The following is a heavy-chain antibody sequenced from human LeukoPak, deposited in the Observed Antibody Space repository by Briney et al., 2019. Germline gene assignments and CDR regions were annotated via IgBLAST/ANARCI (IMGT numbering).Heavy chain of an antibody. Sequence: PSVTLSLTCTVSGGSISSYYWSWIRQPPGKGLEWIGNIDYSRDTNYNPSLRSRVTILVDKSRNQFSLKLNSVTAADTAVYYCARNGPHYYDKSGYLDSWGQGTLVTVSS. CDR2: IDYSRDT. J-gene: IGHJ4*02. D-gene: IGHD3-22*01. V-gene: IGHV4-59*03. CDR3: ARNGPHYYDKSGYLDS. CDR1: GGSISSYY.